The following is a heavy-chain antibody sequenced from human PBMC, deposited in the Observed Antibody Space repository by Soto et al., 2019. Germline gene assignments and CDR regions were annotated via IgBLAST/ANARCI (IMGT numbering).Heavy chain of an antibody. V-gene: IGHV3-33*01. CDR1: GFTFSSYG. CDR3: ARTHSSGWYFDY. CDR2: IWYDGSNK. D-gene: IGHD6-19*01. Sequence: GGSLSLSCAASGFTFSSYGMHWVRQAPGKGLEWVAVIWYDGSNKYYADSVKGRFTISRDNSKNTLYLQMNSLRAEDTAVYYCARTHSSGWYFDYWGHGTLVTVSS. J-gene: IGHJ4*01.